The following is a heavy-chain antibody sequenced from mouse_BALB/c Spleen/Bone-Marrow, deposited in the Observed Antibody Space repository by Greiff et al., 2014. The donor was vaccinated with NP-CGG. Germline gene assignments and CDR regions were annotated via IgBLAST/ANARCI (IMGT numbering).Heavy chain of an antibody. CDR3: ARRYGNFYGMDY. D-gene: IGHD2-10*02. J-gene: IGHJ4*01. CDR1: GYTFTTYT. Sequence: QVQLQQSAAELARPGASVKMSCKASGYTFTTYTMHWVRQRPGQGLEWIGYIKPSSGYTEYNQKFRDKSTLTADKSSSTASMQLNSLTSEDSAVYFCARRYGNFYGMDYWGQGTSVTVPS. CDR2: IKPSSGYT. V-gene: IGHV1-4*02.